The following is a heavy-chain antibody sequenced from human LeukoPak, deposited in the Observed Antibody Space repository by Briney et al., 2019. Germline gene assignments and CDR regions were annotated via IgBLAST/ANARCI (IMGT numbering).Heavy chain of an antibody. CDR2: INPNSGGT. Sequence: ASVKVSCKASGYTFTGYYMHWVRQAPGQGLEWMGWINPNSGGTNYAQKFQGRVTMTRDTSISTAYMELSRLRSDDTAVYYCARDGSGSYPYFDYWGQGTLVTVSS. V-gene: IGHV1-2*02. CDR3: ARDGSGSYPYFDY. CDR1: GYTFTGYY. D-gene: IGHD3-10*01. J-gene: IGHJ4*02.